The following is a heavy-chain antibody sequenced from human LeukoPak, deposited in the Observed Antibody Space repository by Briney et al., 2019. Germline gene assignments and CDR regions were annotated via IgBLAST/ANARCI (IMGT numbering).Heavy chain of an antibody. Sequence: GGSLRLSCAASGFTFSNSAMSWVRQAPGKGLEWVSTLSGSGITTYYADSVKGRFTISRDNSKNTLYLQMNSLRAEDTAVYYCARSYSSSSDYWGQGTLVTVSS. CDR3: ARSYSSSSDY. CDR2: LSGSGITT. D-gene: IGHD6-13*01. CDR1: GFTFSNSA. V-gene: IGHV3-23*01. J-gene: IGHJ4*02.